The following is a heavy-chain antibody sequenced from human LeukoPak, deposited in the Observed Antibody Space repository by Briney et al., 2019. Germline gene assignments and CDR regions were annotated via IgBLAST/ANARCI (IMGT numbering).Heavy chain of an antibody. Sequence: SETLSLTCTVSGGSISSGSYYWSWIRQPPGKGLEWIGRIYTSGSTNYNPSLKSRVTISVDTSKNQFSLKLSSVTAADTALYYCARGIITIFGVVSPYAFDIWGQGTMVTVSS. CDR1: GGSISSGSYY. CDR3: ARGIITIFGVVSPYAFDI. V-gene: IGHV4-61*02. J-gene: IGHJ3*02. CDR2: IYTSGST. D-gene: IGHD3-3*01.